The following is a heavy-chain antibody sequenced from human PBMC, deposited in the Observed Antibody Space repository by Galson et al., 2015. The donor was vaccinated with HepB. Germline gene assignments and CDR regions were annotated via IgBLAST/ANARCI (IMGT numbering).Heavy chain of an antibody. J-gene: IGHJ4*02. CDR3: AREVREGSDY. Sequence: SLRLSCAASGFTFSNSIMNWVRQAPGKGLEWVSSISVTRNIFYADSVKGRFTISRDNAKNSLYLQMNSLTAEDTSVYYCAREVREGSDYWGQGTLVTVSS. CDR2: ISVTRNI. V-gene: IGHV3-21*01. CDR1: GFTFSNSI. D-gene: IGHD3-10*01.